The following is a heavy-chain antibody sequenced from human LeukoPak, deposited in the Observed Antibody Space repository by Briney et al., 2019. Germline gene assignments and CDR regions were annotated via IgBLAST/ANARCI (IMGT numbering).Heavy chain of an antibody. CDR1: GYSFTSYW. Sequence: KFGESLKISCKGSGYSFTSYWIGWVRQLPGKGLEWMGIIYPGDSDTRYSPSLQGQVTISVDKSISTAYLQWSSLKASDTAMYYCARGYSGYPNWFAPWGQGTLVTVSS. D-gene: IGHD5-12*01. CDR3: ARGYSGYPNWFAP. J-gene: IGHJ5*02. V-gene: IGHV5-51*01. CDR2: IYPGDSDT.